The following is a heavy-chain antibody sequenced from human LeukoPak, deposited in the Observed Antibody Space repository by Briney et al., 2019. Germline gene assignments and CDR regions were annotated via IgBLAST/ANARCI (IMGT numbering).Heavy chain of an antibody. CDR1: GDPLNDNLYY. D-gene: IGHD6-19*01. J-gene: IGHJ4*02. Sequence: SETLSLTCNVSGDPLNDNLYYWGWLRQSPGKGLEWIGAFYSSGSTSSHSSLKSRVTISVDTSRTQLSLKLDSVTDTDTAVYYCVRDGRFDSACFDSWGPGILVTVSS. CDR2: FYSSGST. V-gene: IGHV4-39*07. CDR3: VRDGRFDSACFDS.